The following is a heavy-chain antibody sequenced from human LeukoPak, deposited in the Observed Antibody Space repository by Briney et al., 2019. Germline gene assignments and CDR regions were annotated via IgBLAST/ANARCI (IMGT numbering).Heavy chain of an antibody. D-gene: IGHD6-6*01. CDR1: GFTFSSYA. Sequence: GGSLRLSCAASGFTFSSYAMHWVRQAPGKGLEWVAVISYDGSNKYYADSVKGRFTTSRDNSKNTLYLQMNSLRAEDTAVYYCARVHSSSTGFDYWGQGTLVTVSS. V-gene: IGHV3-30*01. CDR2: ISYDGSNK. J-gene: IGHJ4*02. CDR3: ARVHSSSTGFDY.